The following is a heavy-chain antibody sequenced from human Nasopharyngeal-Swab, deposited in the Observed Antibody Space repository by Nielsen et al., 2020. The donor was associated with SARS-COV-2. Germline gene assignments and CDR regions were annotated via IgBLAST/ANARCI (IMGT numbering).Heavy chain of an antibody. V-gene: IGHV4-39*01. J-gene: IGHJ4*02. D-gene: IGHD6-19*01. CDR3: ARQGGWYFDY. CDR2: IYYSGST. Sequence: WIRQPPGKGLEWIGSIYYSGSTYYNPSLKSRVTTSVDTSKNQFSLKLSSVTAADTAVYYCARQGGWYFDYWGQGTLVTVSS.